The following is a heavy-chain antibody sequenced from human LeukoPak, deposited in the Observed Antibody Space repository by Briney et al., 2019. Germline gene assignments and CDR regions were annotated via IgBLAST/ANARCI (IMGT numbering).Heavy chain of an antibody. Sequence: GGSLRLSCAASGFTFSNYAMSWVRQAPGKGLEWVSAISGSGGSTYYAGSVKGRFTISRDNSKNTLYLQMNSLRAEDTAVYYCALNGREVPSGAFDIWGQGTMVTVSS. CDR3: ALNGREVPSGAFDI. J-gene: IGHJ3*02. CDR2: ISGSGGST. V-gene: IGHV3-23*01. CDR1: GFTFSNYA. D-gene: IGHD3-16*02.